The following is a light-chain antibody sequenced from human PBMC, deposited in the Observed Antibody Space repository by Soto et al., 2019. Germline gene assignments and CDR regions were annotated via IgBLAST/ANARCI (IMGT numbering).Light chain of an antibody. V-gene: IGLV2-23*01. J-gene: IGLJ1*01. CDR3: CSYAGSSTYV. CDR2: AGS. CDR1: SSDVGSYNL. Sequence: QSALTQPASVSGSPGQSITISCTGTSSDVGSYNLVSWYQHHPGKAPELMIYAGSERPSGVSNRFSGSKSGNTASLTISGLQAEDAADYYCCSYAGSSTYVFGTGTKVTVL.